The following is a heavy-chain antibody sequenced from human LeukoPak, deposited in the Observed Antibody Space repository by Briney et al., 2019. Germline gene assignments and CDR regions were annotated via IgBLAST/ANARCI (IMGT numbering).Heavy chain of an antibody. V-gene: IGHV4-34*01. J-gene: IGHJ6*03. D-gene: IGHD2-2*01. CDR1: GGSFSGYY. Sequence: SETLSLTCAVYGGSFSGYYWSWIRQPPGKGLEWIGEINHSGSTNYKPSLKSRVTMSVDTYKNQFSLKLSSVTAADTAVYYCARIGYCSSTSCLAHYYYYMDVWGKGTTVTVSS. CDR2: INHSGST. CDR3: ARIGYCSSTSCLAHYYYYMDV.